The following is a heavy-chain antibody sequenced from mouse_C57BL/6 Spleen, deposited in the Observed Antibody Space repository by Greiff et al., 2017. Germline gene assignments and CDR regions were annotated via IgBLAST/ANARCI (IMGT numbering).Heavy chain of an antibody. V-gene: IGHV1-15*01. J-gene: IGHJ2*01. CDR2: IDPETGGT. D-gene: IGHD2-4*01. Sequence: QVQLQQSGAELVRPGASVTLSCKASGYTFTDYEMHWVKQTPVHGLEWIGAIDPETGGTAYNQKFKGKAILTADKSSSTAYMELRSLTSEDSAVYYCTTLYNDYPDYWGQGATLTVSS. CDR3: TTLYNDYPDY. CDR1: GYTFTDYE.